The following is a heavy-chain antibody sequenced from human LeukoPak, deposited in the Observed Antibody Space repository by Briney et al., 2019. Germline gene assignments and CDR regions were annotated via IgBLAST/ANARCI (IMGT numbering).Heavy chain of an antibody. CDR3: ALIDGYSNKK. CDR1: GFTFSSHG. CDR2: IKQDGNEK. V-gene: IGHV3-7*01. Sequence: AGGSLRLSCAASGFTFSSHGMNWVRQAPGKGLESVANIKQDGNEKYYVDSVKGRFTISRDNAKKSLYLQMNSLRAEDTAVYYCALIDGYSNKKWGQGTLVAVSS. J-gene: IGHJ4*02. D-gene: IGHD6-13*01.